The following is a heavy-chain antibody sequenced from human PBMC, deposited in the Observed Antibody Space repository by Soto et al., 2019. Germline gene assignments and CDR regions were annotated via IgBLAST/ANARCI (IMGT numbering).Heavy chain of an antibody. CDR2: ISFDGQTK. J-gene: IGHJ4*02. Sequence: QVHLMESGGGVAQPGRPLRLSCEVSGLTFRTYSMHWVRLAPGKGLEWLAVISFDGQTKVYADSVRGRLTVSRDNPKNTLYLQLNSLTTADTAVYYCARQYDTNANPRRAYFDYWGQGTQVIVSS. D-gene: IGHD2-8*01. CDR3: ARQYDTNANPRRAYFDY. CDR1: GLTFRTYS. V-gene: IGHV3-30*04.